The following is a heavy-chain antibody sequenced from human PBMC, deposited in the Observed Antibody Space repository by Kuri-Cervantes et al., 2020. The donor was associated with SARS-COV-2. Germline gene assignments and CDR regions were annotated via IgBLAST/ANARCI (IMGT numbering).Heavy chain of an antibody. Sequence: SETLSLTCTVSGGSISSGGYYWSWIRQPPGKGLEWIGYIYHSGSTYYNPSLKSRVTISVDRSKNQFSLKLSSVTAADTAVYYCARQGGQLVLHWYFDLWGRGTLVTVSS. CDR2: IYHSGST. CDR1: GGSISSGGYY. V-gene: IGHV4-30-2*01. J-gene: IGHJ2*01. CDR3: ARQGGQLVLHWYFDL. D-gene: IGHD6-6*01.